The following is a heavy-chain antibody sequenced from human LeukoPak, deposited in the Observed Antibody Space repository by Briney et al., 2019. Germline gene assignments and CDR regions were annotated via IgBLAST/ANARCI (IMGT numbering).Heavy chain of an antibody. CDR2: MNPNRGDT. J-gene: IGHJ4*02. CDR1: GYTFTGYY. Sequence: GASAKASCKASGYTFTGYYIHWMRQAPGQGLEWMGWMNPNRGDTSYAQKFQGRVTMTRDTPINTAYMELSGLTSDDTAVYYCGRRRIDCSDTGCYVDYWGQGTLVTVSS. V-gene: IGHV1-2*02. CDR3: GRRRIDCSDTGCYVDY. D-gene: IGHD2-15*01.